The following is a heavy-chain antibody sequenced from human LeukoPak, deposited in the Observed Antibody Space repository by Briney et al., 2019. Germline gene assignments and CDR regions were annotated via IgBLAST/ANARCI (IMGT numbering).Heavy chain of an antibody. J-gene: IGHJ4*02. V-gene: IGHV1-3*01. CDR1: GYTFTTFA. Sequence: ASVKVFCKASGYTFTTFAIHWVRQAPGQRLEWMGWIAAANGNTKYSQKFQDRITITTDTSANIAYMDLSSLRFEDTAVYYCAKPTSSGWSSFDSWGQGTLVTVSS. CDR3: AKPTSSGWSSFDS. D-gene: IGHD6-19*01. CDR2: IAAANGNT.